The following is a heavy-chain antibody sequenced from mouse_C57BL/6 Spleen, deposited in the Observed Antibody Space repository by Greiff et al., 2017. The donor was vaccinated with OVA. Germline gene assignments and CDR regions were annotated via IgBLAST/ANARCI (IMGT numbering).Heavy chain of an antibody. CDR3: ASSANSYGSRLFDS. CDR1: GYTFTSYW. D-gene: IGHD1-1*01. Sequence: QVQLQHPGAELVRPGSSVKLSCKASGYTFTSYWMDWVKQRPGQGLEWIGNIYPSDSETHYNQKFKDKATLTVDKSSSTAYMQLSSLTSEDSAVYYCASSANSYGSRLFDSWGQGPTLPVSS. CDR2: IYPSDSET. J-gene: IGHJ2*01. V-gene: IGHV1-61*01.